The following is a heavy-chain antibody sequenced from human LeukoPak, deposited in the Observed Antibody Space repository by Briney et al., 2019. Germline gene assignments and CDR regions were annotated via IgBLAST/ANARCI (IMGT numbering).Heavy chain of an antibody. CDR2: IYYSGST. V-gene: IGHV4-39*01. D-gene: IGHD3-9*01. J-gene: IGHJ4*02. CDR3: ARVPRYFDWLLYPFDY. CDR1: GGSISSSSYY. Sequence: PSETLSLTCTVSGGSISSSSYYWGWIRQPPGKGLEWIGSIYYSGSTYYNPSLKSRVTISVDTSKNQFSLKLSSVTAADTAVYYCARVPRYFDWLLYPFDYWGQGTLVTVSS.